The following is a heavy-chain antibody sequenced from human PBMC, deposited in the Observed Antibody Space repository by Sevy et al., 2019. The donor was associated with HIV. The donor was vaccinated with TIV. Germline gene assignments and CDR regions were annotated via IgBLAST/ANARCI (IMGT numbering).Heavy chain of an antibody. CDR3: VRDVAAHDSF. CDR1: GFSLDSYW. J-gene: IGHJ4*02. Sequence: GGSLRLSCAASGFSLDSYWMSWVRQTPGKGLEWVANMKQDGSVTYNVDSVKGRFTISRDNARNLVYLQMNSLRVDDTDIYYCVRDVAAHDSFWGQGTLVTVSS. D-gene: IGHD6-13*01. V-gene: IGHV3-7*01. CDR2: MKQDGSVT.